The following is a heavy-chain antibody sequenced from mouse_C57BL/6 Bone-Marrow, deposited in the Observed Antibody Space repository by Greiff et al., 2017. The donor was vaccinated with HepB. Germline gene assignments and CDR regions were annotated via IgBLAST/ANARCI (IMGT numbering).Heavy chain of an antibody. CDR1: GFNIKDYY. V-gene: IGHV14-2*01. J-gene: IGHJ4*01. CDR3: APIYYGNNPFYAMDY. D-gene: IGHD2-1*01. Sequence: VQLKQSGAELVKPGASVKLSCTASGFNIKDYYMHWVKQRTEQGLEWIGRIDPEDGETKYAPKFQGKATITADTSSNTAYLQLSSLTSEDTAVYYCAPIYYGNNPFYAMDYWGQGTSVTVSS. CDR2: IDPEDGET.